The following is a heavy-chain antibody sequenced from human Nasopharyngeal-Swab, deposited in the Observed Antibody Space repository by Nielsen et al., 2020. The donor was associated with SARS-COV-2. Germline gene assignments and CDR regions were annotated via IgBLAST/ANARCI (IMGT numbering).Heavy chain of an antibody. J-gene: IGHJ4*02. Sequence: ESLKISCAASGFTFSSYAMSWVRQAPGKGLEWVSAISGSGGSTYYADSVKGRFTISRDNSKNTLYLQMNSLRAEDTAVYYCAKAYDYGDYALDYWGQGTLVTVSS. CDR3: AKAYDYGDYALDY. V-gene: IGHV3-23*01. D-gene: IGHD4-17*01. CDR1: GFTFSSYA. CDR2: ISGSGGST.